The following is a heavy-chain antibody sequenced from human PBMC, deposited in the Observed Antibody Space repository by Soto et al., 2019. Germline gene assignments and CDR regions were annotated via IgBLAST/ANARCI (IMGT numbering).Heavy chain of an antibody. CDR2: IYYSGST. J-gene: IGHJ3*02. CDR3: ARRYGGAFDI. D-gene: IGHD3-10*01. CDR1: GVSIISYY. Sequence: SETLSLTCAVSGVSIISYYWSWIRQPTGKGLEWIGYIYYSGSTNYNPSLKSRVTISVDTSKNQFSLKLSSVTAADTAVYYCARRYGGAFDIWGQGTMVTVSS. V-gene: IGHV4-59*08.